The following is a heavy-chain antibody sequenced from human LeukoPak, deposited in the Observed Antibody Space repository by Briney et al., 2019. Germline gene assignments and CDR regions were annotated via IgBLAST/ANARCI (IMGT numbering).Heavy chain of an antibody. D-gene: IGHD3-10*01. Sequence: SETLSLTRTVSGGSISSYYWSWIRQPPGKGLEWIGYIYYSGSANYNPSLKSRVTISVDTSNNQFSLKLSSVTAAGTAGYDGASDMGYYGSWSWGMDVWGQGTTVTVSS. V-gene: IGHV4-59*01. J-gene: IGHJ6*02. CDR3: ASDMGYYGSWSWGMDV. CDR1: GGSISSYY. CDR2: IYYSGSA.